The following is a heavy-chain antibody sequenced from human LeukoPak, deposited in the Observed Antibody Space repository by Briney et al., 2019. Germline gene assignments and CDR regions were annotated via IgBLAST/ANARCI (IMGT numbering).Heavy chain of an antibody. CDR1: GGSISSGDYY. D-gene: IGHD2-2*01. V-gene: IGHV4-30-4*08. CDR3: ARGIVVVPAAAYEGYYYYMDV. CDR2: IYYSGST. J-gene: IGHJ6*03. Sequence: PSQTLSLTCTVSGGSISSGDYYCSWLRQPPGKGPEWIGDIYYSGSTYYNPSLKSRVTISVDTSKNQFSLKLSSVTAADTAVYYCARGIVVVPAAAYEGYYYYMDVWGKGTTVTVSS.